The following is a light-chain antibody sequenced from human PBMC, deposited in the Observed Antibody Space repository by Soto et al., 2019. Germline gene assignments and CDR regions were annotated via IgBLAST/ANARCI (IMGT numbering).Light chain of an antibody. CDR2: DAS. V-gene: IGKV1-9*01. Sequence: IKLTQSPSSLSASLGDRVNITCRASQGISSYLGWYQQKPGKAPNLLIYDASTLHSGVPSRFSGGGSGTDFTLTISSLQPEDFATYYCQQVNVYPSTFGGGTKVDIK. CDR3: QQVNVYPST. CDR1: QGISSY. J-gene: IGKJ4*01.